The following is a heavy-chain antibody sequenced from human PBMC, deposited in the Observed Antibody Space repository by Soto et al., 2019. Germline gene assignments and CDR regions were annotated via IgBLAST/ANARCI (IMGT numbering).Heavy chain of an antibody. CDR1: GYSFTSYW. CDR2: IYPGDSDI. V-gene: IGHV5-51*01. Sequence: RGESLKIYCKSSGYSFTSYWIAWLRQVTAKGLELMEVIYPGDSDIRYSPSFQGQVTISADKSISTAYLQWSSLKASDSAMYYCARRRAGNPDDWFDPCGEGTLVSVSS. CDR3: ARRRAGNPDDWFDP. D-gene: IGHD6-13*01. J-gene: IGHJ5*02.